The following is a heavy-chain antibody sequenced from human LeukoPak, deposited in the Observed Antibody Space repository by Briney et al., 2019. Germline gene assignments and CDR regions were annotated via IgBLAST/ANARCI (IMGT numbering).Heavy chain of an antibody. J-gene: IGHJ4*02. CDR3: AKSNGGYSYDHSYYFGY. CDR2: ISYDGSNK. CDR1: GFTFSSYG. Sequence: PGRSLRLSCAASGFTFSSYGMHWVRQAPGKGLEWVAVISYDGSNKYYADSVKDRFTISRDNSKNTLYLQMNSLRAEDTAVYYCAKSNGGYSYDHSYYFGYWGQGTLVTVSS. V-gene: IGHV3-30*18. D-gene: IGHD5-18*01.